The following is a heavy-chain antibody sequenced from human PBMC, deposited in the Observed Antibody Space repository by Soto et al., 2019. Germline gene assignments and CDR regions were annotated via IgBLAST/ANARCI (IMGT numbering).Heavy chain of an antibody. CDR1: GYSLSTSGVG. CDR2: IYWNDDK. V-gene: IGHV2-5*01. Sequence: SGPTRVNPTQTLTLTCTFSGYSLSTSGVGVGWIRQPPGKALEWLALIYWNDDKRYSPSLKSRLTITKDTSKNQVVLTMTNMEPVAPATFYCAHSTGARFLKTDWFDPWGQGTLVTVSS. CDR3: AHSTGARFLKTDWFDP. J-gene: IGHJ5*02. D-gene: IGHD3-3*01.